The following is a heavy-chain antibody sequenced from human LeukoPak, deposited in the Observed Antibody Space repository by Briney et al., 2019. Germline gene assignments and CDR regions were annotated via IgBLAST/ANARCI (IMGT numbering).Heavy chain of an antibody. CDR2: IIPIFGTA. D-gene: IGHD2-2*01. CDR3: AKGYCSSTSCSDAFDI. Sequence: GASVKVSCKASGYTFTSYGISWVRQAPGQGLEWMGGIIPIFGTANYAQKFQGRVTITTDESTSTAYMELSSLRSEDTAVYYCAKGYCSSTSCSDAFDIWGQGTMVTVSS. CDR1: GYTFTSYG. V-gene: IGHV1-69*05. J-gene: IGHJ3*02.